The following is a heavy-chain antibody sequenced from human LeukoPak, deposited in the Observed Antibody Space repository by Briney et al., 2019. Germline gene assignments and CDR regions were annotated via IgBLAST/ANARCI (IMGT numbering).Heavy chain of an antibody. CDR1: GLSVSSNF. Sequence: GGSLRLSCAATGLSVSSNFMSWVRQAPGKGLEWVSVIYGGGSTYYADSVRGRFTISRDTPKNTLYLQMNSLRVEDTAVYYCASWPVGWYGEDSWGQGTLVTVSS. D-gene: IGHD6-19*01. J-gene: IGHJ4*02. CDR3: ASWPVGWYGEDS. CDR2: IYGGGST. V-gene: IGHV3-53*01.